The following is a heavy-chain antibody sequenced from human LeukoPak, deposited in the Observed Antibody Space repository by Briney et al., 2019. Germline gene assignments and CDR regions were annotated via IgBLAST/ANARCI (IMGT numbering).Heavy chain of an antibody. CDR3: ARQGNNWFDP. J-gene: IGHJ5*02. V-gene: IGHV4-39*01. Sequence: PSETLSLTCTVSGGSISSGSYSWAWIRQPPGKGLEWIGNIYYSGDTYYNPSLKSRVTISVDTSKNQFSLKLSSVTAAGTAVYFCARQGNNWFDPWGQGTLVTVSS. CDR1: GGSISSGSYS. CDR2: IYYSGDT.